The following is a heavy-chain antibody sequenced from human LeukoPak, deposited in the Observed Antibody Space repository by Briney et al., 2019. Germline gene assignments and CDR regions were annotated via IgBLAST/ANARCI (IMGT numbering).Heavy chain of an antibody. D-gene: IGHD3-3*01. CDR1: GYTFTGYY. Sequence: ASVKVSCKASGYTFTGYYIHWVRQAPGQGLEWMGRINPNNGGTNYAQKFQGRVTMTRDTSISTAYMELSRLRSDDTAVYYCARDLEQYDFWSGYYPDYWGQGTLVTVSS. CDR2: INPNNGGT. V-gene: IGHV1-2*06. CDR3: ARDLEQYDFWSGYYPDY. J-gene: IGHJ4*02.